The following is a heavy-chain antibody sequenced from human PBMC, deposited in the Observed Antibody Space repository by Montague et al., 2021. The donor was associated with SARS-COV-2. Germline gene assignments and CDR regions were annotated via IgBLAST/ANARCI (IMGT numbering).Heavy chain of an antibody. Sequence: SETLSLTCAVYGGSFSGYYWSWIRQPPEKGLEWIGEINHSGSTNXNPSLKSRVTISVDTSKNQFSLKLSSVTAADTAVYYCARRPHYYDSSGYYYPGPQRYYFDFWGQGTLVTVSS. CDR3: ARRPHYYDSSGYYYPGPQRYYFDF. CDR2: INHSGST. CDR1: GGSFSGYY. D-gene: IGHD3-22*01. J-gene: IGHJ4*02. V-gene: IGHV4-34*01.